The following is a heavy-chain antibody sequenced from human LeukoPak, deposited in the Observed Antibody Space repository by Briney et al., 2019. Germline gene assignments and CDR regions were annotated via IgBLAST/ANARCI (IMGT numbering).Heavy chain of an antibody. V-gene: IGHV3-7*03. D-gene: IGHD2-15*01. CDR1: GGSISSSNW. CDR3: ARARGSYFDY. J-gene: IGHJ4*02. CDR2: INQDGGEK. Sequence: GTLSLTCAVSGGSISSSNWWSWVRQAPGKGLEWVANINQDGGEKYYVDSVKGRFTISRDNAKNSLYLQMNSLRAEDTALYYCARARGSYFDYWGQGTLVTVSS.